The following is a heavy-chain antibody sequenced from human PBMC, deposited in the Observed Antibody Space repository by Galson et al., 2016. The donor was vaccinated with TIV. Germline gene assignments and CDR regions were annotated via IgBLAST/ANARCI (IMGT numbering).Heavy chain of an antibody. CDR3: ATSTVGENIYYYGMDV. J-gene: IGHJ6*02. D-gene: IGHD1-26*01. Sequence: SLRLSCAVSGLSFSRNAMHWVRQAPGRGLEWVAVISFDGTNKYYADSVKGRLTISRDNSKNTLYLQVNSLRTEDTAAYYCATSTVGENIYYYGMDVWGQGTTVIVSS. CDR1: GLSFSRNA. CDR2: ISFDGTNK. V-gene: IGHV3-30*03.